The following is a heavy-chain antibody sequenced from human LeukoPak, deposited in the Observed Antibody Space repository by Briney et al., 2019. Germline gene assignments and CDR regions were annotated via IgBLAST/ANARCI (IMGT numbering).Heavy chain of an antibody. J-gene: IGHJ4*02. D-gene: IGHD4-11*01. V-gene: IGHV3-30*04. CDR2: ISYDGSNK. Sequence: GGSLRLSRAASGFTFSSYAMHWVRQAPGKGLEWVAVISYDGSNKYYADSVKGRFTISRDNSKNTLYLQMNSLRAEDTAVYYCARPDYSNYGCSDYWGQGTLVTVSS. CDR3: ARPDYSNYGCSDY. CDR1: GFTFSSYA.